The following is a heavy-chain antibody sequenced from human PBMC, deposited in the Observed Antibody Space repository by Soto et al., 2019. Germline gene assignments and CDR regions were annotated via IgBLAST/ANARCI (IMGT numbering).Heavy chain of an antibody. Sequence: QVQLVESGGGVVQPGRSLRLSCAASGFTFSSYGMHWVRQAPGKGLEWVAVIWSDGSNKYYADPVKGRFTISRDNSKNRLYLQINSLRAEDTVVYYCEREFWSGPVDYQGQGSLFTVS. D-gene: IGHD3-3*01. J-gene: IGHJ4*02. V-gene: IGHV3-33*01. CDR2: IWSDGSNK. CDR3: EREFWSGPVDY. CDR1: GFTFSSYG.